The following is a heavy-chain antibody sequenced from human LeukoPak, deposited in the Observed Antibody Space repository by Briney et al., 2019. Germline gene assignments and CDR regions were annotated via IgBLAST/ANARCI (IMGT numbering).Heavy chain of an antibody. Sequence: PGRSLRLSCAASGFTFSSYAMHWVRQAPGKGLEWVAVISYDGSNKYYADSVKGRFTISRDNSKNTLYLQMNSLRAEDTAVYYCARRALRYCSSTSCPARYYGVDVWGKGTTVTVSS. CDR3: ARRALRYCSSTSCPARYYGVDV. CDR1: GFTFSSYA. J-gene: IGHJ6*04. D-gene: IGHD2-2*01. V-gene: IGHV3-30*04. CDR2: ISYDGSNK.